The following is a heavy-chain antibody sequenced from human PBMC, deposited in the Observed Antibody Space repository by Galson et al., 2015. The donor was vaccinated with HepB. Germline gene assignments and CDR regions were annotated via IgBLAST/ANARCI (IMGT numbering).Heavy chain of an antibody. Sequence: SVKVSCKASGFTFSNYGISWVRQAPGQGLEWMGWISVYNGNTNYAQKFRGRVIMTTDTSTATAYMEVRSLRSDDTAVYFCARARYNISPPDYWGQGTLVTVSS. CDR3: ARARYNISPPDY. CDR2: ISVYNGNT. D-gene: IGHD1-14*01. J-gene: IGHJ4*02. CDR1: GFTFSNYG. V-gene: IGHV1-18*01.